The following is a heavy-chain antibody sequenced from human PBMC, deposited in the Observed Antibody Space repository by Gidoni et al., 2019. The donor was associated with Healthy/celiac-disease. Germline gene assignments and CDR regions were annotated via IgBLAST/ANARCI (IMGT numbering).Heavy chain of an antibody. V-gene: IGHV4-61*02. CDR2: IYTSGST. Sequence: QVQLQESGPGLVKPSQTLSLTCTVSGGPISSGSYYWSWIRQPAGKGLEWIGRIYTSGSTNYNPSLKSRVTISVDTSKNQFSLKLSSVTAADTAVYYCARGNYDILTGYYGYYYYGMDVWGQGTTVTVSS. CDR3: ARGNYDILTGYYGYYYYGMDV. J-gene: IGHJ6*02. D-gene: IGHD3-9*01. CDR1: GGPISSGSYY.